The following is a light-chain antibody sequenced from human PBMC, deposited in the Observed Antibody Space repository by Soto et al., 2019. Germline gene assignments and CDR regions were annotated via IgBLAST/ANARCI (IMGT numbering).Light chain of an antibody. CDR3: CSYAGIVHVV. CDR1: SSDVGSYNL. V-gene: IGLV2-23*01. J-gene: IGLJ2*01. Sequence: QSALTQPASVSGSPGQSITISCTGTSSDVGSYNLVSWYQQHPGKAPKLMIYEGSKRASGVSNRFSGSKSGNTASLTLSRLQAEDEADYYCCSYAGIVHVVLGGGTKLTVL. CDR2: EGS.